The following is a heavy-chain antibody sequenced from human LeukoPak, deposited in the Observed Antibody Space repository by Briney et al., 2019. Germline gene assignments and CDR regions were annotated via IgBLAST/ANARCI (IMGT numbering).Heavy chain of an antibody. V-gene: IGHV3-21*01. CDR2: ISTSSSYK. CDR3: ARGLASKEDY. Sequence: PGGSLRLSCAASGFTFSSYSMNWVRQAPGKGLEWVSSISTSSSYKYYVDSVKGRFTISRDNAKNTLYLQMNSLRAEDTAVYYCARGLASKEDYWGQGTLVTVSS. D-gene: IGHD6-19*01. J-gene: IGHJ4*02. CDR1: GFTFSSYS.